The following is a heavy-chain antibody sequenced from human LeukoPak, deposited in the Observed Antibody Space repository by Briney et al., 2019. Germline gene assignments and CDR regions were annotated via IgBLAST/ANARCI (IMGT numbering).Heavy chain of an antibody. J-gene: IGHJ4*02. CDR3: ARVRPRGLLLNY. V-gene: IGHV4-39*07. D-gene: IGHD3-22*01. Sequence: PSETLSLTCTVSGGSISSSSYYWGWIRQPPGKGLEWIGSIYYSGSTYYNPSLKSRVTISVDTSKNQFSLKLSSVTAADTAVYYCARVRPRGLLLNYWGQGTLVTVSS. CDR1: GGSISSSSYY. CDR2: IYYSGST.